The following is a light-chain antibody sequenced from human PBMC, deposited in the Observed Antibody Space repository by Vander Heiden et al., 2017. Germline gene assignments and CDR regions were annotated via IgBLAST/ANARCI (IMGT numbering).Light chain of an antibody. Sequence: SYELTHPPPVSRSPGKTGSGTCSGDKFGDKYCCRYQQEPGQSPVVVIYQDNQRPAWIPERFSGSNSANTATLTISGTQAMDEDDYYCQAWDSSTVVFGGGTKLTVL. V-gene: IGLV3-1*01. J-gene: IGLJ2*01. CDR3: QAWDSSTVV. CDR2: QDN. CDR1: KFGDKY.